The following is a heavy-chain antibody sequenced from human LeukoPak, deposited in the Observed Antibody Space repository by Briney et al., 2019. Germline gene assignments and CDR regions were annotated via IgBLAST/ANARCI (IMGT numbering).Heavy chain of an antibody. CDR3: ARENNYFDY. V-gene: IGHV4-59*01. CDR2: IYYSGST. Sequence: PSETLSLTCTVSGDSISSYYWTWIRQPPGKGLEWIGYIYYSGSTNYNPSLKSRVTISVDTSKNQFPLKLNSVTAADTAVYYCARENNYFDYWGQGTLVTVSS. CDR1: GDSISSYY. J-gene: IGHJ4*02.